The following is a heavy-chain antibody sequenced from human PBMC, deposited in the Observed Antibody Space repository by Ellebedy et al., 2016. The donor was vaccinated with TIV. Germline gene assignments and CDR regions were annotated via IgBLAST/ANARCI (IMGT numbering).Heavy chain of an antibody. Sequence: SETLSLXCTVSGGSISSSSYYWGWIRQPPGKGLEWIGSIYYSGSTYYNPSLKSRVTISVDTSKNQFSLKLSSVTAADTAVYYCARGLRGVAVAGIDYWGQGTLVTVSS. CDR1: GGSISSSSYY. CDR2: IYYSGST. CDR3: ARGLRGVAVAGIDY. D-gene: IGHD6-19*01. V-gene: IGHV4-39*01. J-gene: IGHJ4*02.